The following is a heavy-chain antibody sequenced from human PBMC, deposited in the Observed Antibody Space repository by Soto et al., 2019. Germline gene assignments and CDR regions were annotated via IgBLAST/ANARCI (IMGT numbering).Heavy chain of an antibody. Sequence: QVQVVQSGGEAKKPGASVKVSCKTSGYTFTNYGITWVRQAPGRGLEWLGWTSAYNGNTNYAQKFQGRVTMTTDTSTSTVYMELRSLRSDDTAVYYCARDSTNRAKFDYWGQGTLVTVSS. J-gene: IGHJ4*02. D-gene: IGHD2-8*01. CDR3: ARDSTNRAKFDY. V-gene: IGHV1-18*01. CDR2: TSAYNGNT. CDR1: GYTFTNYG.